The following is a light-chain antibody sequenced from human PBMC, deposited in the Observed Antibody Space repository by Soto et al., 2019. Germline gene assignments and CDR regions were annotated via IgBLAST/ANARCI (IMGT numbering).Light chain of an antibody. CDR1: QSISSW. V-gene: IGKV1-5*03. CDR3: QQYTAYPST. J-gene: IGKJ2*01. Sequence: DIQMTQSPSTLSASVGDRVTITCRASQSISSWLAWYKQTPGKAPKLLIYKASSLESGVPSRFSSSGSGTEFTLTISSLQPDDFATYYCQQYTAYPSTFGQGTKLEIK. CDR2: KAS.